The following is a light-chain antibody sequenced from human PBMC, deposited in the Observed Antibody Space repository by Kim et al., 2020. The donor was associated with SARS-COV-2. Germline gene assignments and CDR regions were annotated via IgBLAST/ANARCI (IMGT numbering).Light chain of an antibody. V-gene: IGLV10-54*01. CDR3: SAWDSSLSAWV. CDR1: SNNVGNQG. Sequence: LTQPPSVSKGLRQTATLTCTGNSNNVGNQGAAWLQQHQGHPPKLLSYSNNNRPSGISERLSASRSGNTASLTITGLQPEDEADYYCSAWDSSLSAWVFGGGTQLTVL. CDR2: SNN. J-gene: IGLJ3*02.